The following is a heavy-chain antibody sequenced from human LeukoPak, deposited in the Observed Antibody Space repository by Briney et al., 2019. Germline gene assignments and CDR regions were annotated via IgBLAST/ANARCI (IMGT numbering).Heavy chain of an antibody. D-gene: IGHD3-10*01. CDR1: GGTFSSYT. Sequence: SVKVSCKASGGTFSSYTISWVRQAPGQGLEWMGRIIPILDITNYAQKFQGRVTITADKSTSTAYMELSSLKSEDTAVYYCSVRGLIDGGGSYFDYWGQGTLVTVSS. CDR2: IIPILDIT. CDR3: SVRGLIDGGGSYFDY. V-gene: IGHV1-69*02. J-gene: IGHJ4*02.